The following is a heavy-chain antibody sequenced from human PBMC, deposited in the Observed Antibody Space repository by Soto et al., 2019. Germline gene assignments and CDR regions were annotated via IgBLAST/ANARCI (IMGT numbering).Heavy chain of an antibody. Sequence: ASVKVSCKASGYTFTSYYMHWVRQAPGQGLDWMGIINPSGGSTSYAQKFQGRVTMTRDTSTSTVYMELSSLRSEDTALYYCARDKEQWLVLGSYFDYWGQGTLVTVSS. CDR2: INPSGGST. J-gene: IGHJ4*02. CDR3: ARDKEQWLVLGSYFDY. V-gene: IGHV1-46*01. D-gene: IGHD6-19*01. CDR1: GYTFTSYY.